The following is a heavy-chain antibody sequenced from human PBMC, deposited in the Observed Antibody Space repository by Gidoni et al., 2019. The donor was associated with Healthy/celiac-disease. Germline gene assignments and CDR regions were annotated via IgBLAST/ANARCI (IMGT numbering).Heavy chain of an antibody. CDR3: AKAWWCRSTSCSPSTRFFQH. V-gene: IGHV3-23*01. CDR1: GFTFSSYA. Sequence: EVQLLESGGGLVQPGGSMRLSCAACGFTFSSYAMSWVRQAPGKGLEWVSAISGSGGSTYYADSVKGRFTISRDNSKNTLYLQMNSLRAEDTAVYYCAKAWWCRSTSCSPSTRFFQHWGQGTLVTVSS. CDR2: ISGSGGST. D-gene: IGHD2-2*01. J-gene: IGHJ1*01.